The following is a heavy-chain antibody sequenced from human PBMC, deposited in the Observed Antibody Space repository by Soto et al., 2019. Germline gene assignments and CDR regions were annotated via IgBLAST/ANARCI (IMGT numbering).Heavy chain of an antibody. CDR3: ARGPSSLTRFDY. Sequence: PVGSLRLSGAASGFTFSSYAMKWVRQAPGKGLEWVAVISFDGSNKYYADSVKGRFTISRDNSKNTLYLQMNSLRAEDTAVYFCARGPSSLTRFDYWGQGTLVTVSS. V-gene: IGHV3-30-3*01. J-gene: IGHJ4*02. D-gene: IGHD2-2*01. CDR2: ISFDGSNK. CDR1: GFTFSSYA.